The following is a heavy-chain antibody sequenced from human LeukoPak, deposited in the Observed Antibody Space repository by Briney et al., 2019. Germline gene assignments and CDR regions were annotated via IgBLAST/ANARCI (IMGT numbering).Heavy chain of an antibody. Sequence: SMKVSCKASGGTFSSYTISWVRQAPGQGLEWMGRIIPILAIANYAQKFQGRVTITADKSTSTAYMELSSLRSEATAVYYCARGYCSGGSCYSLDYWGQGTLVTVSS. CDR3: ARGYCSGGSCYSLDY. CDR2: IIPILAIA. V-gene: IGHV1-69*02. D-gene: IGHD2-15*01. J-gene: IGHJ4*02. CDR1: GGTFSSYT.